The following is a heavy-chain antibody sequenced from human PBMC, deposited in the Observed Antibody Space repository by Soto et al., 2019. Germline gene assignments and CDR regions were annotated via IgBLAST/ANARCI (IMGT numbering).Heavy chain of an antibody. D-gene: IGHD3-10*01. CDR2: SFYSGIT. CDR1: GDSINSGDYY. CDR3: ARWSGVGVAGMDV. V-gene: IGHV4-30-4*01. J-gene: IGHJ6*02. Sequence: QVQLQESGPRLVKPLQTLSLTCTVSGDSINSGDYYWSWIRQPPGRGLEWVGYSFYSGITDYNPSLKSRMIISMDTSKNQFSLGLNSVPAADTAVYFCARWSGVGVAGMDVWGQGTTVSVSS.